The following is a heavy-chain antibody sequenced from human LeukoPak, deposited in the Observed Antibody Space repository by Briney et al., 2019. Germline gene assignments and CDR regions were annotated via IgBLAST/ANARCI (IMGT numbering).Heavy chain of an antibody. CDR1: GGSISSGSYY. D-gene: IGHD3-10*01. CDR2: IYTSGST. CDR3: ARDPDYYGSGSIYYYYMDV. Sequence: PSQTLSLTCTVSGGSISSGSYYWSWIRQPAGKGLEWIGRIYTSGSTNYNPSLKSRLTISVDTSKNQFSLKLSSVTAADTAVYYCARDPDYYGSGSIYYYYMDVWGKGTTVTVSS. V-gene: IGHV4-61*02. J-gene: IGHJ6*03.